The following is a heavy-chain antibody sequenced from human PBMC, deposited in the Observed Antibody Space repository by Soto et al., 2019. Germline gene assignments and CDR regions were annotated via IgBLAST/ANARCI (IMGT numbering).Heavy chain of an antibody. J-gene: IGHJ4*02. Sequence: SETLSLTCAVSGGSISSSNWWSWVRQPPGKGLEWIGEIYHSGSTNYNPSLKSRVTISVDKSKNQFSLKLSSVTAADTAVYYCARDCDRKLGRGYFDYWGQGTLVTVSS. CDR1: GGSISSSNW. CDR2: IYHSGST. V-gene: IGHV4-4*02. D-gene: IGHD1-1*01. CDR3: ARDCDRKLGRGYFDY.